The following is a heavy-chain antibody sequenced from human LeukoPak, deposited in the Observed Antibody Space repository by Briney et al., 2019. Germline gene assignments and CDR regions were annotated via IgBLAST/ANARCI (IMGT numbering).Heavy chain of an antibody. J-gene: IGHJ4*02. CDR3: TTAGGTAAINRRFDY. CDR2: IKSKTDGGTT. Sequence: GGSLRLSCAASGFTFSNAWMSWVRQAPGKGLEWVGRIKSKTDGGTTDYAAPVKGRFTISRDDSKNTLYLQMNGLKTEDTAVYFCTTAGGTAAINRRFDYWGQGTLVTVSS. D-gene: IGHD2-2*01. V-gene: IGHV3-15*01. CDR1: GFTFSNAW.